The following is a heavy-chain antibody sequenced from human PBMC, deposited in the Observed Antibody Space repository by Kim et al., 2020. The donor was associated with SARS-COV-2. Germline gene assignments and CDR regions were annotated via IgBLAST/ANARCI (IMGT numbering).Heavy chain of an antibody. Sequence: GSADSVKGRFTISRDNAKNSLYLQMNSLRPEDTALYYCAKRARAAYYFDYWGQGTLVSVSS. J-gene: IGHJ4*02. V-gene: IGHV3-9*01. CDR3: AKRARAAYYFDY. D-gene: IGHD6-25*01.